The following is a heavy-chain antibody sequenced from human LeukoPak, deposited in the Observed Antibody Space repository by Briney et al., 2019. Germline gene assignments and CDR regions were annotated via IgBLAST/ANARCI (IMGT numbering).Heavy chain of an antibody. D-gene: IGHD3-22*01. V-gene: IGHV4-4*07. J-gene: IGHJ4*02. CDR3: ARERSSGYYPTFDY. CDR1: GGSISSYY. CDR2: IYTSGST. Sequence: SETLSLTCTVSGGSISSYYWSWIRQPAGEGLEWIGRIYTSGSTNYNPSLKSRVTMSVDTSKSHFSLKLSSVTAADTAVYYCARERSSGYYPTFDYWGQGTLVTVSS.